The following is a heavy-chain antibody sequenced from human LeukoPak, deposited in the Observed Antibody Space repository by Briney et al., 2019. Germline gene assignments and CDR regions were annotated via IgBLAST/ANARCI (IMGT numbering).Heavy chain of an antibody. CDR3: ARVLGGFSCFEY. V-gene: IGHV1-2*02. CDR1: GYTFTVYY. Sequence: ASVKVSCKASGYTFTVYYMHWVRQAPGQGLEWMGWINPNSGGTNYAQKFQGRVTMTRDTSISSAYMELSRLRSDDTALYYCARVLGGFSCFEYWGQGTLVTVSS. D-gene: IGHD5-12*01. CDR2: INPNSGGT. J-gene: IGHJ4*02.